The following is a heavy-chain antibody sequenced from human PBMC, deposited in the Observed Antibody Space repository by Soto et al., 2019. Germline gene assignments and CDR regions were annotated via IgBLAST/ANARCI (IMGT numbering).Heavy chain of an antibody. D-gene: IGHD5-12*01. CDR2: IYHSGRT. V-gene: IGHV4-4*02. CDR1: GGSISNNNW. CDR3: ARGGSGYDWFDS. Sequence: QVQLQQSGPGLVKPSETLSLTCAVSGGSISNNNWWRWVRQPPGKGLEWIGEIYHSGRTNSNPSLKSRVSISADKSTNHFSLDLNSVTAADTAIYYGARGGSGYDWFDSWGQGTLVTVSS. J-gene: IGHJ5*01.